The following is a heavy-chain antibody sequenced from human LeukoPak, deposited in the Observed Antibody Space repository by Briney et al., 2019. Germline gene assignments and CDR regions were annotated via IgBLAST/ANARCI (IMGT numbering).Heavy chain of an antibody. CDR2: ISWNSGYI. V-gene: IGHV3-9*01. J-gene: IGHJ4*02. CDR1: GFTFDKYA. Sequence: PGGSLRLSCAASGFTFDKYAMHSVRQAPGKGLEWLSIISWNSGYIGYADSVKGRFTISRDNAKKSLDLQMNSLRAEDTAFYYCATVRKTYSSGYFLDYWGQGTLVTVSS. CDR3: ATVRKTYSSGYFLDY. D-gene: IGHD6-19*01.